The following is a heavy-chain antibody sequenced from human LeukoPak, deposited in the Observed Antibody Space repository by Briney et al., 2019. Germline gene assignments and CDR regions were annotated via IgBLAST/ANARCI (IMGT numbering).Heavy chain of an antibody. Sequence: SETLSLTCAVYGGSFSGYYWSWIRQPPGKGLEWIGEINHSGSTNYNPSLKSRVTISVDTSKNQFSLKLSSVTAADTAVYYCARDLTRMVRGVIEPYFDYWGQGTLVTVSS. CDR2: INHSGST. J-gene: IGHJ4*02. CDR3: ARDLTRMVRGVIEPYFDY. V-gene: IGHV4-34*01. D-gene: IGHD3-10*01. CDR1: GGSFSGYY.